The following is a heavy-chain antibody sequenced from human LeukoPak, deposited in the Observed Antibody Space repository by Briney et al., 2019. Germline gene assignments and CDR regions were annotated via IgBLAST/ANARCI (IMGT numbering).Heavy chain of an antibody. CDR2: IYGSDDKT. D-gene: IGHD2-15*01. Sequence: PGRSLRLSCAASGFTSSQYATSWVRQAPGKGLELVSGIYGSDDKTVYGDAVKGRFTISRDNSKNTLYLQMNSLRADDTAVYYCAKTQGYYDAWGQGALVTVSS. V-gene: IGHV3-23*01. CDR3: AKTQGYYDA. J-gene: IGHJ5*02. CDR1: GFTSSQYA.